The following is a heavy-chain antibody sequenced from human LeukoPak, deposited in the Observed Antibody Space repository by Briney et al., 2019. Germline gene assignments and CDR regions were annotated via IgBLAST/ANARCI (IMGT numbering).Heavy chain of an antibody. J-gene: IGHJ4*02. D-gene: IGHD1-26*01. CDR2: IYHSGST. CDR3: ARLIVGASYFFDY. V-gene: IGHV4-59*01. Sequence: PSETLSLTCTVSGGSINYYYWSWIRQPPGKGLEWIGYIYHSGSTNYNPSLKGRVTMSYTSKRQLSLRLNSVTAADTAMYYCARLIVGASYFFDYWGQGTLVTV. CDR1: GGSINYYY.